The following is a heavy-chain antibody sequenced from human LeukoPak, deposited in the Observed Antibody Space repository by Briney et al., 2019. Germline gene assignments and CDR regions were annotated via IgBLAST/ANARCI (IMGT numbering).Heavy chain of an antibody. CDR2: ISSSSSYI. J-gene: IGHJ4*02. D-gene: IGHD2-15*01. Sequence: GGSLRLSCAAYGFTLSSHSMNWVRQAPGKGLEWVSSISSSSSYIHSADSVKGRFTISRDNAENSLYLQMNSLRAEDTAVYYCAREDCSGGSCYPDYWGQGTLVTVSS. CDR3: AREDCSGGSCYPDY. V-gene: IGHV3-21*01. CDR1: GFTLSSHS.